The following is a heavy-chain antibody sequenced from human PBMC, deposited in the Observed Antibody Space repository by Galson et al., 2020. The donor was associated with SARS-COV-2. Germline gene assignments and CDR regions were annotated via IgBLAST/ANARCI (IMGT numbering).Heavy chain of an antibody. J-gene: IGHJ3*02. CDR2: IWYDGSNK. CDR1: GFTFSSYG. D-gene: IGHD4-17*01. V-gene: IGHV3-33*01. CDR3: ARGYGDYLDACDI. Sequence: GESLKISCAASGFTFSSYGMHWVRQAPGKGLEWVAVIWYDGSNKYYADSVKGRFTISRDNSKNTLYLQMNSLRAEDTAVYYCARGYGDYLDACDIWGQGTMVTVSS.